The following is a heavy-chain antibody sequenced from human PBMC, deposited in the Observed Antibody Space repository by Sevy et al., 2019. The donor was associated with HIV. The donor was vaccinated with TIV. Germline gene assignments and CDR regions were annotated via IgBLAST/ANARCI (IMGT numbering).Heavy chain of an antibody. V-gene: IGHV1-69*13. J-gene: IGHJ3*02. CDR2: PVPKFGTA. Sequence: ASVKVSCKASGDTFNTYAIVWVPPPPRPGPPPLGGPVPKFGTANYAQKFQGKVTMTADESTSTAYMGLSSLRSEDTAVYYCARRGITIFGVLTFDIWGQGTTVTVSS. D-gene: IGHD3-3*01. CDR3: ARRGITIFGVLTFDI. CDR1: GDTFNTYA.